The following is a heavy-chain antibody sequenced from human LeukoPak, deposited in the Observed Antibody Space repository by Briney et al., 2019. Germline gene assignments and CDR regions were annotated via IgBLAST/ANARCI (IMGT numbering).Heavy chain of an antibody. V-gene: IGHV3-74*01. CDR3: VQEINRGDRRYFDY. CDR1: GFTFSTYW. J-gene: IGHJ4*02. D-gene: IGHD1-14*01. Sequence: GGSLRLSCAASGFTFSTYWMHWVRHAPGKGLVWVSRINSDGSNTNYTDSVKGRFTISRDNAKNTLYLQMDSLGAEDTAVYYCVQEINRGDRRYFDYWGQGTLVTVSS. CDR2: INSDGSNT.